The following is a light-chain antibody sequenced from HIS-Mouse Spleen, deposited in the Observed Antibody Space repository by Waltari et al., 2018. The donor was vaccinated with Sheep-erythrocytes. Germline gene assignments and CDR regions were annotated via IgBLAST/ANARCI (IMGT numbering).Light chain of an antibody. J-gene: IGKJ4*01. CDR3: QQYYSTLT. V-gene: IGKV4-1*01. CDR2: WAS. Sequence: DIVMTQSPDSLAVSLGERATINCKSSQSVLYSSNNKNYLAWYQQKQAQPPKLLIYWASTRESGVPDRFSGSGSGTDFTLTISSLQAEDVAVYYCQQYYSTLTFGGGTKVEIK. CDR1: QSVLYSSNNKNY.